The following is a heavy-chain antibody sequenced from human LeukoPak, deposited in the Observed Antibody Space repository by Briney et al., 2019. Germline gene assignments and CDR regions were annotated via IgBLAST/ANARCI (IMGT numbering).Heavy chain of an antibody. D-gene: IGHD3-22*01. CDR3: ARDYSGYYQWRH. Sequence: GASVKVSCKASGYTFTSYGISWVRQAPGQGLEWMGWISAYNGNTNYAQKFQGRVTITADESTSTAYMELSSLRSEDTAVYYCARDYSGYYQWRHWGQGTLVTVSS. CDR2: ISAYNGNT. CDR1: GYTFTSYG. V-gene: IGHV1-18*01. J-gene: IGHJ1*01.